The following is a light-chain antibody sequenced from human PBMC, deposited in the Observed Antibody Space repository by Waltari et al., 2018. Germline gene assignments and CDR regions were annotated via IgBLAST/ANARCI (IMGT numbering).Light chain of an antibody. J-gene: IGKJ2*01. CDR2: VAS. V-gene: IGKV1-39*01. CDR1: QTISHY. Sequence: QLTQSPSPLSASVGDRVTLTCRASQTISHYLNWYQQKPGKAPKLLIFVASNLQSGVPSRFSGSGSGTEYTLTISSLQPEDFATYYCQQTYSTPPYTFGQGTKLEIK. CDR3: QQTYSTPPYT.